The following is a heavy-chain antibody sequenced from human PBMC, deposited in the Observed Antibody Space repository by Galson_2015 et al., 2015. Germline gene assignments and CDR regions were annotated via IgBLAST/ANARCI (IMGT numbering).Heavy chain of an antibody. V-gene: IGHV1-2*02. CDR2: NSGGT. CDR3: ARHPEYSSSSRDAFDI. D-gene: IGHD6-6*01. Sequence: NSGGTNYAQKFQGRVTMTRDTSISTAYMELSRLRSDDTAVYYCARHPEYSSSSRDAFDIWGQGTMVTVSS. J-gene: IGHJ3*02.